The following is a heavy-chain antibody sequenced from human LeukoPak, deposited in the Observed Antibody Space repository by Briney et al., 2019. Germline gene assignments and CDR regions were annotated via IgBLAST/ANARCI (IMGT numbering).Heavy chain of an antibody. V-gene: IGHV3-49*04. CDR3: TRGVRAVAGPILF. CDR1: GFTFGDYA. D-gene: IGHD6-19*01. Sequence: PGGSLRLSCTASGFTFGDYAMSWVRQAPGKGLAWVGFIRSKAYGGTTEYAASVKGRFTISRDDSKSIAYLQMNSLKTEDTAVYYCTRGVRAVAGPILFWGQGTLVTVSS. CDR2: IRSKAYGGTT. J-gene: IGHJ4*02.